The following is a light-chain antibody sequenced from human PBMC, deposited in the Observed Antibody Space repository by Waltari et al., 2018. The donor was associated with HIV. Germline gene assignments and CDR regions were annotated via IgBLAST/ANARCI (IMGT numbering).Light chain of an antibody. CDR3: QQYGSSPWT. CDR1: QSVSSSY. CDR2: GAS. J-gene: IGKJ1*01. Sequence: GRASQSVSSSYLAWYQQKPGQAPRLLIYGASSRATGIPDRFSGSGSGTDFTLTISRLEPEDFAVYYCQQYGSSPWTFGQGTKVEIK. V-gene: IGKV3-20*01.